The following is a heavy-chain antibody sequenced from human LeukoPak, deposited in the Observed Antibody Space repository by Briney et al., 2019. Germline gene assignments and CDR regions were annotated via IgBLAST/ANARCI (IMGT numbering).Heavy chain of an antibody. D-gene: IGHD6-25*01. CDR2: ISSSSTTI. Sequence: QTGGSLRLSCAASGFTFSSYSMMWVRQAPGKGLEWVSYISSSSTTIHYADSVKGRFTISRDNAKNSVYLQMNSLRAEDTAVYYCARAGGSRPIDYWGQGTLVTVSS. V-gene: IGHV3-48*01. CDR3: ARAGGSRPIDY. J-gene: IGHJ4*02. CDR1: GFTFSSYS.